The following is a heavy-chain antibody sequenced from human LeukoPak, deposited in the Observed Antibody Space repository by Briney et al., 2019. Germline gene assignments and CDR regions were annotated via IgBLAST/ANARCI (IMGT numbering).Heavy chain of an antibody. CDR2: IYYSGST. CDR3: ARDKGGSYQGGFDY. Sequence: SETLSLTCSVSGYSISSGYYWGWIRQPPGKGLESIGYIYYSGSTNYNPSLKSRVTMSIDTSKNQFSLELISMTAADTAVYYCARDKGGSYQGGFDYWGQGTLVTVSS. J-gene: IGHJ4*02. CDR1: GYSISSGYY. D-gene: IGHD1-26*01. V-gene: IGHV4-61*01.